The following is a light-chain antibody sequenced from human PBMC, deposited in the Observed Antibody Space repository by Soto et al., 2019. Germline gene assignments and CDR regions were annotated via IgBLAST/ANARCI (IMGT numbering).Light chain of an antibody. CDR3: NSFTTTNTYG. J-gene: IGLJ1*01. V-gene: IGLV2-14*03. CDR1: SSDVGGFDH. CDR2: DVS. Sequence: QSALTQPASVSGSPGQSITISCTGASSDVGGFDHVSWYQQHPGKVPRLLIYDVSSRPSGVSDRLSGSKSGNTASLTISGLQAEDVADYYCNSFTTTNTYGFGTGTKLTVL.